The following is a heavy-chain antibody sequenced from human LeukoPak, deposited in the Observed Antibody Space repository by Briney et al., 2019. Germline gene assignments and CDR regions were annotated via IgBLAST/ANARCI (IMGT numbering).Heavy chain of an antibody. D-gene: IGHD2-21*02. CDR1: GYTFTSYA. Sequence: ASVKVSCKASGYTFTSYAMHWVRQAPGQRLEWMGWINAGNGNTKYSQKFQGRVTITRDTSASTAYMELSSLRSEDTAVYYCARGNCGGDCYNDWFDPWGQGTLVTVSS. J-gene: IGHJ5*02. V-gene: IGHV1-3*01. CDR3: ARGNCGGDCYNDWFDP. CDR2: INAGNGNT.